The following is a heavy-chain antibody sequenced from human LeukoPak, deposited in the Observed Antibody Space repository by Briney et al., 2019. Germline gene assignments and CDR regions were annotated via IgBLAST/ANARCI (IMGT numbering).Heavy chain of an antibody. CDR3: AREGAAGSTYFDY. CDR1: GFTFSSYS. Sequence: PGGSLRLSCAASGFTFSSYSMNWVRQAPGKGLGWVSYISSSGNTIYYADSVKGRFTISRDNSKNTLYLQMNSLRAEDTAVYYCAREGAAGSTYFDYWCQGTLVTVSS. J-gene: IGHJ4*02. CDR2: ISSSGNTI. D-gene: IGHD6-13*01. V-gene: IGHV3-48*01.